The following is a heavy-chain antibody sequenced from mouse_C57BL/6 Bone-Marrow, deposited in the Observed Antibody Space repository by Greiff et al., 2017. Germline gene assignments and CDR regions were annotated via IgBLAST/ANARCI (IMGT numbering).Heavy chain of an antibody. CDR1: GFSLTSYG. CDR2: IWSGGST. D-gene: IGHD2-4*01. J-gene: IGHJ3*01. Sequence: QVHVKQSGPGLVQPSQSLSITCTVSGFSLTSYGVHWVRQSPGKGLEWLGVIWSGGSTDYNAAFISRLSISKDNSKSQVFFKMNSLQADDTAIYYCARGGLRRTWFAYWGQGTLVTVSA. CDR3: ARGGLRRTWFAY. V-gene: IGHV2-2*01.